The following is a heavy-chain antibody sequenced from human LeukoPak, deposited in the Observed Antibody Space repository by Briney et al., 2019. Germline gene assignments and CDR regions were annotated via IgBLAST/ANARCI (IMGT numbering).Heavy chain of an antibody. CDR3: ARDSFHTS. V-gene: IGHV3-66*01. D-gene: IGHD2-2*02. CDR1: GFTINRSY. CDR2: IHNDGTT. J-gene: IGHJ5*02. Sequence: PGGSLRLSCAASGFTINRSYMNWVRQAPGKGLGWVSIIHNDGTTYYADSVKGRFTISRDDSKNTIYLQMNSLRAEDTAVYYCARDSFHTSWGQGTLVTVSS.